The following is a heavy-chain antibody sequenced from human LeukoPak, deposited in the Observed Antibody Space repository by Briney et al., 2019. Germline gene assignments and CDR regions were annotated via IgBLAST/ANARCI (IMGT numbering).Heavy chain of an antibody. CDR3: ARARHRAAVDH. CDR1: GGSMSSYY. CDR2: MYYSGST. Sequence: PSETLSLTCTVSGGSMSSYYWTWIRQPPGKGLEWIGYMYYSGSTNYNPSLKSRVTISVDTSKSQFSLKLRSVTAADTAVYFCARARHRAAVDHWGQGTLVTVSS. J-gene: IGHJ4*02. V-gene: IGHV4-59*01. D-gene: IGHD6-25*01.